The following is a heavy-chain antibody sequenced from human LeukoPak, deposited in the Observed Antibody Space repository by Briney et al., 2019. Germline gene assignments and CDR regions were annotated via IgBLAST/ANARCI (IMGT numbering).Heavy chain of an antibody. CDR2: ITSSSNYR. CDR1: GFTFNSYS. V-gene: IGHV3-21*01. CDR3: ARDIQAAAGTGAFDI. Sequence: GGSLRLSCAASGFTFNSYSMNWVRQAPGKGLECVSSITSSSNYRKYADSVKGRFTISRDNAKNSLFLQMNSLRAEDTAVYYCARDIQAAAGTGAFDIWGQGTMVAVSS. D-gene: IGHD6-13*01. J-gene: IGHJ3*02.